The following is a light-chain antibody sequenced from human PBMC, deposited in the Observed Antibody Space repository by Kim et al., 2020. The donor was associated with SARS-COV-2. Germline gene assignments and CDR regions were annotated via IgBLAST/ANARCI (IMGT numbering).Light chain of an antibody. Sequence: SASVGDRVPSSCRASQRIDAFLAWYQQKPGKGPNLLIYRASSLQSGVPSRFSGGGSGTQFTLTISSLQPDDFATYYCLQSSSYPYTFGQGTKLEI. CDR1: QRIDAF. CDR3: LQSSSYPYT. V-gene: IGKV1-5*03. J-gene: IGKJ2*01. CDR2: RAS.